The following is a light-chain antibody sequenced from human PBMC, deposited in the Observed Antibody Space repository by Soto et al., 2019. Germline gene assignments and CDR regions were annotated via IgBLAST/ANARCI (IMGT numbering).Light chain of an antibody. V-gene: IGKV3-20*01. CDR1: QIVSSTC. CDR3: KWYGNTPRGT. CDR2: GAS. J-gene: IGKJ4*01. Sequence: EIVLTQSPGTLSLSPGERATLSCRASQIVSSTCSTWYQQKPGQAPRRLIYGASIMATGIPDRFSGSGSGTVFTLTISSLEPEDFAVYCCKWYGNTPRGTFGGGTKVEIK.